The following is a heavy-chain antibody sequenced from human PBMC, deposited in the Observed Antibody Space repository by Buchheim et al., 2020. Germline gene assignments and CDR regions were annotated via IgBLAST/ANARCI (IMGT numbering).Heavy chain of an antibody. CDR1: GFTFDDYA. V-gene: IGHV3-9*01. D-gene: IGHD4-11*01. CDR3: AKDTYSNWGYYYYMDV. J-gene: IGHJ6*03. CDR2: ISWNSGTI. Sequence: EVQLVESGGGLVQPGRSLRLTCAASGFTFDDYALHWVRQAPGKGLEWVSGISWNSGTIGYADSVKGRFTISRDNAKNSLYLQMNSLRPEDTALYYCAKDTYSNWGYYYYMDVWGKGTT.